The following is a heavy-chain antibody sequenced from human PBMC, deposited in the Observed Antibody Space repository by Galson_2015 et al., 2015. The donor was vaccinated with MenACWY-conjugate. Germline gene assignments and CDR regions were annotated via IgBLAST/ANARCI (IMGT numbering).Heavy chain of an antibody. CDR1: GFIFSIHW. Sequence: SLRLCSAASGFIFSIHWMSWVRQAPGSRLACVGLINCPVDGGTTAFAAPVRGRFAISRDDCRIMVYLHMNTLKTEDTAVYYCTTYRPYTGGGVIVHWGQGTLVSVSS. CDR2: INCPVDGGTT. V-gene: IGHV3-15*01. J-gene: IGHJ4*02. D-gene: IGHD3-16*02. CDR3: TTYRPYTGGGVIVH.